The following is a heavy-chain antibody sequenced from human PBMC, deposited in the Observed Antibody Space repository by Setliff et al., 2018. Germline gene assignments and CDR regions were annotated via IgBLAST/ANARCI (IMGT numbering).Heavy chain of an antibody. J-gene: IGHJ4*02. CDR3: ARGGKILEWLYAHDY. CDR2: INTGNANT. CDR1: GYTFTNYA. V-gene: IGHV1-3*04. D-gene: IGHD3-3*01. Sequence: GASVKVSCKASGYTFTNYAIHWVRQAPGQRPEWMGWINTGNANTKYSQKFQGRVTITRDASASTAYMELSSLRSEDTAVYYCARGGKILEWLYAHDYWGQGTLVTVSS.